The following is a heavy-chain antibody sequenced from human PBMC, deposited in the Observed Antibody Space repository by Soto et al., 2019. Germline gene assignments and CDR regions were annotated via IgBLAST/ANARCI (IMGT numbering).Heavy chain of an antibody. V-gene: IGHV1-8*01. J-gene: IGHJ6*03. Sequence: GASVKVSCKASGYTFTSYDINWVRQATGQGLEWMGWMNPNSGNTGYAQKFQGRVTMTRNTSISTAYMELSSLRSEDTAVYYCARGLGLVTIFLKNYYYMGVWGKGTTVTVSS. D-gene: IGHD3-3*01. CDR2: MNPNSGNT. CDR3: ARGLGLVTIFLKNYYYMGV. CDR1: GYTFTSYD.